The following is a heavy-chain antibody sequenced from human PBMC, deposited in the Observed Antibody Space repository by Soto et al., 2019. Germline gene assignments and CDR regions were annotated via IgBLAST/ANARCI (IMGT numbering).Heavy chain of an antibody. D-gene: IGHD1-1*01. J-gene: IGHJ1*01. V-gene: IGHV1-69*13. CDR2: IIPVFGTA. CDR1: GGTFSSYA. Sequence: VASVKVSCKASGGTFSSYAISWVRQAPGQGLECMGGIIPVFGTANYAQKFQGRVTINADESTSTVYTELSSLRSEDTAVYYCARGWNDFPHWGQGTLVTVSS. CDR3: ARGWNDFPH.